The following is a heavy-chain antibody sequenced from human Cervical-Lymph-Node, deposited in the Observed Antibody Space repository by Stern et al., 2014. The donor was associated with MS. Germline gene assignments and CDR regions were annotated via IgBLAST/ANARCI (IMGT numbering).Heavy chain of an antibody. Sequence: EVQLVESGGGVVQPGGSLRLSCAASGFLVSYNYMSWVRQAPGQGLEWVSVIYSGGSTYYADSVKGRFTISRDKSKNTLYLQMNSLRAEDTAVYYCARVLAAADTAWFDPWGQGTLVTVSS. CDR2: IYSGGST. J-gene: IGHJ5*02. CDR1: GFLVSYNY. CDR3: ARVLAAADTAWFDP. V-gene: IGHV3-66*02. D-gene: IGHD6-13*01.